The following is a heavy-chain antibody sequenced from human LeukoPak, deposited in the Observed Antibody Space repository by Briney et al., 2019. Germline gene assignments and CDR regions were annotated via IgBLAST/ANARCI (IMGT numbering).Heavy chain of an antibody. CDR1: GFTFSSYA. J-gene: IGHJ3*02. CDR3: ARAYYDILTGYPVPDAFDI. V-gene: IGHV3-21*01. Sequence: GGSLRLACAASGFTFSSYAMSWVRQAPGKGLEWVSFISTSSSYIYYADSVKGRFTISRDNAKNSLFLQMNSLRAEDTAVYYCARAYYDILTGYPVPDAFDIWGQGTMVTVSS. CDR2: ISTSSSYI. D-gene: IGHD3-9*01.